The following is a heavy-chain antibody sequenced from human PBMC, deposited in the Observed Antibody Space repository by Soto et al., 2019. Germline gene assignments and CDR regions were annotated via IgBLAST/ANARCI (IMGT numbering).Heavy chain of an antibody. CDR1: GSIVITYY. Sequence: WESLTPACAAFGSIVITYYISWVRQAPGKGLEWVSVIYSAGSADFADSVKGRFTVSRDNSKNTLYLQMSSLRAEDTAVYYCARDKDWAFDYWGQGTLVTVSS. D-gene: IGHD3-9*01. V-gene: IGHV3-66*01. CDR3: ARDKDWAFDY. CDR2: IYSAGSA. J-gene: IGHJ4*02.